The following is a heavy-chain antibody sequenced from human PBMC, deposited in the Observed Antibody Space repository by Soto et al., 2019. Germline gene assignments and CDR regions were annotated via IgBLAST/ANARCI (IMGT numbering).Heavy chain of an antibody. CDR3: AREGAEAGTFDY. D-gene: IGHD6-13*01. Sequence: QVQLQQWGAGLLKPSETLSLTCAVYGGSFSGYYWSWIRQPPGKGLEWLGEINHSGSTNYNPSLKSRVTISVDTSKNQFSLKLSSVTAADTAVYYCAREGAEAGTFDYWGQGTLVTVSS. J-gene: IGHJ4*02. CDR2: INHSGST. V-gene: IGHV4-34*01. CDR1: GGSFSGYY.